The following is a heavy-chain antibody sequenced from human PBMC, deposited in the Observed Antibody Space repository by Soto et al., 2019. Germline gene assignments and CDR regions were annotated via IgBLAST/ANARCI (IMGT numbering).Heavy chain of an antibody. D-gene: IGHD5-18*01. J-gene: IGHJ4*02. CDR3: AKGGYNYGFLFDC. CDR1: GFTFSTYP. Sequence: PGGSLRLSXAASGFTFSTYPMSWVRQAPGKGLEWVSTIDNSGGITYYADSVKGRFTISRDNSKNTLYLQMNSLRAEDTAVYYCAKGGYNYGFLFDCWGQGTLVTVSS. CDR2: IDNSGGIT. V-gene: IGHV3-23*05.